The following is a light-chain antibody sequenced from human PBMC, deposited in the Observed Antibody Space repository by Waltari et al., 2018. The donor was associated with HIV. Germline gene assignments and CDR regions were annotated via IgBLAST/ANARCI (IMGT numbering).Light chain of an antibody. J-gene: IGLJ3*02. CDR3: GTWDSSVSAGV. CDR1: TPHVGKNY. V-gene: IGLV1-51*01. Sequence: QSVLTQPPSVSAAPGQKVTISCSGSTPHVGKNYVTWYQQFPETAPKLIIYDNKKRPSGIPDRFSGSKSGTSATLTITGLQTGDEADYYCGTWDSSVSAGVFGGGSKLTVL. CDR2: DNK.